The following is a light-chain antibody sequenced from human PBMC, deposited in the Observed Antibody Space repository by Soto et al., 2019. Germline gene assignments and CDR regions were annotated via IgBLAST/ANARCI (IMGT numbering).Light chain of an antibody. CDR3: QQYDNLPLT. CDR2: AAS. V-gene: IGKV1-9*01. Sequence: DIHLTQSPSFLSSSVGDRVTITCRASPGISNYLAWYQQKPGKAPKLLIFAASTLQSGVPSRFSGSGSGTEFTLTISSLQPEDFATYYCQQYDNLPLTFGGGTKVDI. J-gene: IGKJ4*01. CDR1: PGISNY.